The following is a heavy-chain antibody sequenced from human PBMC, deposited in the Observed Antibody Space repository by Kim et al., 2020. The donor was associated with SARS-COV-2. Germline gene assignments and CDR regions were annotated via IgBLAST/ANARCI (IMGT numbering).Heavy chain of an antibody. J-gene: IGHJ4*02. V-gene: IGHV3-23*01. CDR3: AKELLLGVVIGCLDY. Sequence: VKGRFTISRDNSKNTLYLQMNSLRAEDTAVYYCAKELLLGVVIGCLDYWGQGTLVTVSS. D-gene: IGHD3-3*01.